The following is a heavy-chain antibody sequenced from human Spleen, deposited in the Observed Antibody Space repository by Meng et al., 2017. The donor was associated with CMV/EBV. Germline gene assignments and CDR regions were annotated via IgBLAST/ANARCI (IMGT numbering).Heavy chain of an antibody. CDR3: ARGKPYYYFHYAMDV. Sequence: SETLSLTCAVYGGSLNGYYWSWIRQPPGKGLEWIGEVSHSGTTNYNPSLKSRVTISVDTSENQFSLRLNSVTAADTAVHYCARGKPYYYFHYAMDVWGQGTTVTVSS. CDR2: VSHSGTT. J-gene: IGHJ6*02. V-gene: IGHV4-34*01. CDR1: GGSLNGYY.